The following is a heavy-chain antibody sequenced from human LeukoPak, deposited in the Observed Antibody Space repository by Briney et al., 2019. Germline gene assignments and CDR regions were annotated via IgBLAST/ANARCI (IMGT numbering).Heavy chain of an antibody. CDR3: ARHLSGITGYTYGRGIDY. V-gene: IGHV3-7*01. D-gene: IGHD5-18*01. J-gene: IGHJ4*02. Sequence: GGSLRLSCAASGFTFSSYWMSWVRQAPGKGLEWVANIKKDGSEKYYVDSVKGRCTISRDNAKKSLYLQMNSLRAEDTAVYYCARHLSGITGYTYGRGIDYWGQGTLVTVSS. CDR1: GFTFSSYW. CDR2: IKKDGSEK.